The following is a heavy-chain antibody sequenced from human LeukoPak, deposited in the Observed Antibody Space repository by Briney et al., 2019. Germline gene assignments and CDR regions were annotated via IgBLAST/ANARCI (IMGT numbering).Heavy chain of an antibody. CDR3: ARATYYYGSGSPIPDY. D-gene: IGHD3-10*01. Sequence: SETLSLTCTISGGSISSYCWSWIRQSPGRGLEWIGYIHNSGSTRYNPSLKSRVTISVDKSKNQFSLKVSSLTAADTAVYYCARATYYYGSGSPIPDYWGQGTLVTVSS. V-gene: IGHV4-59*01. J-gene: IGHJ4*02. CDR2: IHNSGST. CDR1: GGSISSYC.